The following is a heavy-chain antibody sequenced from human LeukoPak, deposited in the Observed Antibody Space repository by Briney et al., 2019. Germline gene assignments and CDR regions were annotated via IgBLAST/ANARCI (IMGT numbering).Heavy chain of an antibody. CDR1: GGTFSSYA. J-gene: IGHJ5*02. V-gene: IGHV1-69*04. D-gene: IGHD3-22*01. CDR3: ARLNHNYYDSSGYSVWFDP. CDR2: IIPILGIA. Sequence: ASVKVSCKASGGTFSSYAISWVRQAPGQGLEWMGRIIPILGIANYAQKFQGRVTITADKSTSTAYMELSSLRSEDTAVYYCARLNHNYYDSSGYSVWFDPWGQGTLVTVS.